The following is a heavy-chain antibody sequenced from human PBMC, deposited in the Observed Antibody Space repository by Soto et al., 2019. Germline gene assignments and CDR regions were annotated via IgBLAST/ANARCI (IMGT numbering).Heavy chain of an antibody. D-gene: IGHD6-19*01. Sequence: QDQLVQSGGEVKKPGASVKVSCKASGYSFTNYGITWVRQAPGQGFEWMGWISAYNGDTNYAKKLQGRVTMTTDASTSTGYLELRSLRSDDTALYYCARDRGVAPPVAGNTHYYYYMDVWGKGTTVTVSS. V-gene: IGHV1-18*01. CDR1: GYSFTNYG. CDR2: ISAYNGDT. J-gene: IGHJ6*03. CDR3: ARDRGVAPPVAGNTHYYYYMDV.